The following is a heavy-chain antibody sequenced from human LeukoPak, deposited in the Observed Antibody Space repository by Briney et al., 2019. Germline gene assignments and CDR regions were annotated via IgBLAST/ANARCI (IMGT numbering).Heavy chain of an antibody. CDR3: ARVSNAFSGNGALDI. D-gene: IGHD4-23*01. J-gene: IGHJ3*02. CDR2: IYYRGST. Sequence: SGTLSLTCTVSGGSISVFYWIWIRQPPRKGLEWIGYIYYRGSTNYHPSLKRRAALSVDTTKNQFSLALSSVTAADTALYYCARVSNAFSGNGALDIWGQGTMVTVSS. V-gene: IGHV4-59*01. CDR1: GGSISVFY.